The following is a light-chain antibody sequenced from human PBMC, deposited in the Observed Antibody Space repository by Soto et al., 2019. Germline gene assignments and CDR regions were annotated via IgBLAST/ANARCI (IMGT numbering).Light chain of an antibody. CDR1: QSVGSY. CDR3: QQRNNWPPTWT. J-gene: IGKJ1*01. Sequence: EIVLTQSPATLSLSPGERATLSCRASQSVGSYLAWYRQKPGQAPRLLISGASNMAPGIPARFGGSGSGTEFTLNISSLEPEDFAVYYDQQRNNWPPTWTFGQGTKVEIK. CDR2: GAS. V-gene: IGKV3-11*01.